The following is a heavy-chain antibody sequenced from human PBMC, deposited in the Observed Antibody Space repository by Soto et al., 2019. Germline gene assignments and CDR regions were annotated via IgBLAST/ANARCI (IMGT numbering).Heavy chain of an antibody. D-gene: IGHD2-15*01. V-gene: IGHV3-48*01. CDR3: ARAGVAATLLYYYYDMDV. Sequence: LRLSCAASGFTFSSYSMNWVRQAPGKGLEWVSYISSSSSTIYYADSVKGRFTISRDNAKNSLYLQMNSLRAEDTAVYYCARAGVAATLLYYYYDMDVWGQETTVTVSS. J-gene: IGHJ6*02. CDR1: GFTFSSYS. CDR2: ISSSSSTI.